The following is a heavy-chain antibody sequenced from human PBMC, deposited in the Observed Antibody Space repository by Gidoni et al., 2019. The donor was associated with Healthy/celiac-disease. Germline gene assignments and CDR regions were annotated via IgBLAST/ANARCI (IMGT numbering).Heavy chain of an antibody. V-gene: IGHV3-23*01. Sequence: EVQLLESGGGLVQPGGSLRLYCAASGFTFSSYSMSWVRQAPGKGLELVSAISGRGGSPYYEASVKGRFTISRDNPKNTLYLQMNSLRAEDTAVYYCAKDVTMVRGELKGANYFDYWGQGILVTVSS. J-gene: IGHJ4*02. CDR2: ISGRGGSP. D-gene: IGHD3-10*01. CDR3: AKDVTMVRGELKGANYFDY. CDR1: GFTFSSYS.